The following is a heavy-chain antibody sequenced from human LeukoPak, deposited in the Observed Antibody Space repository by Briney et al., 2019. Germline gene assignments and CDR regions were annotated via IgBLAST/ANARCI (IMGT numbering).Heavy chain of an antibody. CDR1: GFTFSSHA. D-gene: IGHD3-10*01. CDR3: ATSSTTYGSGNYDSRAFED. CDR2: ISGSGGST. J-gene: IGHJ4*02. V-gene: IGHV3-23*01. Sequence: PGGSLRLSCAASGFTFSSHAMNWVRQAPGMGLEWVSVISGSGGSTYYADSVKGRFTISRDNSKNTVYVQMNSLRVEDTAVYYCATSSTTYGSGNYDSRAFEDWGQGTLVTVSS.